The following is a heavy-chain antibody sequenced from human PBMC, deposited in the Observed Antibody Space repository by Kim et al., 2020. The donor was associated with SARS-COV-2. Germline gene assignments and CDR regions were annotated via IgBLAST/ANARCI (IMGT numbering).Heavy chain of an antibody. CDR1: GFTFSSYA. Sequence: GGSLRLSCAASGFTFSSYAMSWVRQAPGKGLEWVSAISGSGGSTYYADSVKGRFTISRDNSKNTLYLQMNSLRAEDTAVYYCAKAYYYDSSGYYLFDYWGQGTLVTVSS. V-gene: IGHV3-23*01. CDR3: AKAYYYDSSGYYLFDY. CDR2: ISGSGGST. J-gene: IGHJ4*02. D-gene: IGHD3-22*01.